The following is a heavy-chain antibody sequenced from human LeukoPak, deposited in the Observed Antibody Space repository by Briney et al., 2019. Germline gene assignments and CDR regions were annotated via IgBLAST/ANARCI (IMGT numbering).Heavy chain of an antibody. Sequence: GGSLRLSCAASGFTFSSYAMNWVRRAPGKGLEWVSGISGSGSSTYYADSVKGRFTISRDNSKNTLYLQVNSLRAEDTAVYYCAKDIEYSYDQSDYWGQGTLVTVSS. CDR1: GFTFSSYA. D-gene: IGHD5-18*01. V-gene: IGHV3-23*01. CDR2: ISGSGSST. J-gene: IGHJ4*02. CDR3: AKDIEYSYDQSDY.